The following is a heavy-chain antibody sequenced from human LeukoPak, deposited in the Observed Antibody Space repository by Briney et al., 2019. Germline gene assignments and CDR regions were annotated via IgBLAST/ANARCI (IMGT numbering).Heavy chain of an antibody. CDR3: AREAWRSAINY. CDR1: GFTFNTYW. D-gene: IGHD2-21*02. J-gene: IGHJ4*01. CDR2: IKQDGSEK. V-gene: IGHV3-7*03. Sequence: GGSLRLSCAASGFTFNTYWMTWVRQAPGKGLEWVANIKQDGSEKYYVDSVRGRFTISRDNAKNSLYLQMNSLRVEDTAVYYCAREAWRSAINYWGHGTLVTVSS.